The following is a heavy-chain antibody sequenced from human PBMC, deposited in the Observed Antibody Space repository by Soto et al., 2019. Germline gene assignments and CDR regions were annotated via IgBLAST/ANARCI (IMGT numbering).Heavy chain of an antibody. J-gene: IGHJ5*02. V-gene: IGHV3-30-3*01. D-gene: IGHD3-9*01. CDR2: ISYDGSNK. CDR3: ARDLFDMLTGYFDP. CDR1: GFTFSSYA. Sequence: GGSLRLSCAASGFTFSSYAMHWVLQATGKGLEWVAVISYDGSNKYYADSVKGRFTISRDNSKNTLYLQMNSLRAEDTAVYYCARDLFDMLTGYFDPWGQGTLVTVSS.